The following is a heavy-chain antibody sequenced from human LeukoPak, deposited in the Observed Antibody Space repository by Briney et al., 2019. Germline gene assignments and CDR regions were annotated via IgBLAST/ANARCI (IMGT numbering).Heavy chain of an antibody. CDR2: ISTSSSYI. CDR1: GFTFSSYT. V-gene: IGHV3-21*01. CDR3: ARGVDDYDYYMDV. J-gene: IGHJ6*03. Sequence: GGSLRLSCAASGFTFSSYTMNWVRQAPGKGLEWVSFISTSSSYIYSADSVKGRFTISRDNAKNSLYLQMNSLRAEDTAVYYCARGVDDYDYYMDVWGKGTTVTVSS.